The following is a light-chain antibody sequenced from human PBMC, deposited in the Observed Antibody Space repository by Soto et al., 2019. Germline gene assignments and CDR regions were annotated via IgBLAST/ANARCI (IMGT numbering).Light chain of an antibody. V-gene: IGKV1-9*01. CDR2: TAS. Sequence: DIQLTHSPSFLSASVGDRVTITCRASQGIGSSLAWYQQKPGKAPKLLIYTASTLQSGVPSRFSGSGSGTEFTLTISSLHPEDFATYYCQQANSYPITFGQGTRLEIK. CDR3: QQANSYPIT. CDR1: QGIGSS. J-gene: IGKJ5*01.